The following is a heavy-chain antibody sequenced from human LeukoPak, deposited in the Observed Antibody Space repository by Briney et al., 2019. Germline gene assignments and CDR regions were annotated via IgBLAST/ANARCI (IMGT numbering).Heavy chain of an antibody. CDR1: GFSLSTSGMC. Sequence: SGPTLVNPTQTLTLTCTFSGFSLSTSGMCVSWIRQPPGKALEWLALIDWDDDKYYSTSLKTRLTISKDTSKNQVVLTMTNMDPVDTATYYCARSYSSGWQRTTEESDDAFDIWGQGTMVTVSS. CDR3: ARSYSSGWQRTTEESDDAFDI. V-gene: IGHV2-70*01. D-gene: IGHD6-19*01. CDR2: IDWDDDK. J-gene: IGHJ3*02.